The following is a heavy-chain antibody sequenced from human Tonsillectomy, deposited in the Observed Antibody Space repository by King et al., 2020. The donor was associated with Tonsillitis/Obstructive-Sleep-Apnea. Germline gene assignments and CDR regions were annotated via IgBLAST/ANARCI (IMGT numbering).Heavy chain of an antibody. V-gene: IGHV3-53*01. CDR2: IYSGGST. CDR3: ARSIVVPAPLDY. D-gene: IGHD2-2*01. CDR1: GFTVSSNY. Sequence: DVQLVESGGGLIQPGGSLRLSCAASGFTVSSNYMSWVRQAPGKGLEWVSVIYSGGSTYYADSVKGRFTISRDNSKNTLYLQINSLRAEDTAVYYWARSIVVPAPLDYWGQGTLVTVSS. J-gene: IGHJ4*02.